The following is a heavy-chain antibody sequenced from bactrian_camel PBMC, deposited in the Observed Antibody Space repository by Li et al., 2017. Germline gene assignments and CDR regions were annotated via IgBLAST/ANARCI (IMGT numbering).Heavy chain of an antibody. V-gene: IGHV3S53*01. CDR1: GYATSSKC. CDR3: ARRIDGTTWQSADFGY. D-gene: IGHD6*01. CDR2: IDSDGDT. J-gene: IGHJ6*01. Sequence: QVQLVESGGGSVQAGGSLRLSCYISGYATSSKCVAWFRQAPGKEREGVAAIDSDGDTSYAVSVKGRFTVSKDNNKNTASLQMNSLKPEDTGVYYCARRIDGTTWQSADFGYWGQGTQVTVS.